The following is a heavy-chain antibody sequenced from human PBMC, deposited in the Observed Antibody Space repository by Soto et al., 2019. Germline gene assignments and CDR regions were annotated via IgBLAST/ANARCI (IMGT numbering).Heavy chain of an antibody. D-gene: IGHD6-19*01. CDR3: ARDGSGWYGFYY. CDR1: GFSLSTSGLG. CDR2: IYWDDDK. V-gene: IGHV2-5*02. J-gene: IGHJ4*01. Sequence: SGPTLVNPTQTLTLTCTFSGFSLSTSGLGVGWIRQPPGKALEWLALIYWDDDKRYSPSLNSRLSVTKDTSKNQVVLTMTNMDPVDTATYYCARDGSGWYGFYYWGQGTLVTVSS.